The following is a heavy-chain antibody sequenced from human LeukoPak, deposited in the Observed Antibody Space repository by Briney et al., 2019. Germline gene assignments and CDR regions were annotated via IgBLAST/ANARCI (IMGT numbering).Heavy chain of an antibody. D-gene: IGHD3-10*01. J-gene: IGHJ4*02. CDR3: AKDLMVRGVAYFDY. V-gene: IGHV3-21*01. Sequence: GGSLRLSCAASGFTFSSYSMNWVRQAPGKGLEWVSSISSSSSYIYYADSVKGRFTISRDNAKNSLYLQMNSLRAGDTAVYYCAKDLMVRGVAYFDYWGQGTLVTVSS. CDR2: ISSSSSYI. CDR1: GFTFSSYS.